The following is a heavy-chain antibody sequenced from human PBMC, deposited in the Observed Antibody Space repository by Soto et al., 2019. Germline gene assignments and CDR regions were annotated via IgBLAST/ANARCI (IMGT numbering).Heavy chain of an antibody. D-gene: IGHD1-26*01. CDR3: ARDGLGHTTFFGYFDY. Sequence: QVQLVESGGGVVQSGRSLRLSCAASGFTFSGLGMHWVRQAPGKGLEWVAVIRYDGSNIYYADAVKGRFTISRDNSKDTLYLQMNSLRADDTAVYYCARDGLGHTTFFGYFDYWGQGTLVTVSS. J-gene: IGHJ4*02. V-gene: IGHV3-33*01. CDR1: GFTFSGLG. CDR2: IRYDGSNI.